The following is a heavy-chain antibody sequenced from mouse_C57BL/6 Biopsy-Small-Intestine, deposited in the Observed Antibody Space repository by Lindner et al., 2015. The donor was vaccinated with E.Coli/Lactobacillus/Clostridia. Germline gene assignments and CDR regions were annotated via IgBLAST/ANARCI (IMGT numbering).Heavy chain of an antibody. CDR2: INPGSGTS. Sequence: SVKVSCKASGYTFDTYSLHWVRQAPGQGLEWVAMINPGSGTSTFAEMFQGRLTISRDTSTSTVYLQLSGLTSGDTAVYYCARVGSDFWTAFGFDIWGQGTMVTVSS. J-gene: IGHJ3*01. CDR3: ARVGSDFWTAFGFDI. V-gene: IGHV1-64*01. CDR1: GYTFDTYS.